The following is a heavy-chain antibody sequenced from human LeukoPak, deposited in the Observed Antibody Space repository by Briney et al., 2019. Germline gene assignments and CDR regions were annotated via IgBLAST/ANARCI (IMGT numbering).Heavy chain of an antibody. J-gene: IGHJ3*02. D-gene: IGHD3-10*01. CDR2: INPNSGGT. CDR1: GYNFTGYY. Sequence: ASVKVSCKASGYNFTGYYMHWVRQAPGQGLEWMGWINPNSGGTNYAQKFQGRVTMARDTSISTAYMDLSGLRSDDTAVYYCARGFVVRGVSPIRPPLSGAFHIWGQGTMVTVSS. V-gene: IGHV1-2*02. CDR3: ARGFVVRGVSPIRPPLSGAFHI.